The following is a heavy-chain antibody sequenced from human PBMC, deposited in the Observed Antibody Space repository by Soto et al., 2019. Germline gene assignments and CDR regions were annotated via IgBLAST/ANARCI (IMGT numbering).Heavy chain of an antibody. J-gene: IGHJ4*02. Sequence: GGSLRLSCAASGFSFSTYALSWVRQAPGKGLDWVSIISGSGGRTYYADSVKXXXXXXXDXXXNTLYLQMDSLRADDTAVYYCAXXESKNSWGKGPDYWGQGTLVTVSS. CDR3: AXXESKNSWGKGPDY. CDR1: GFSFSTYA. V-gene: IGHV3-23*01. D-gene: IGHD3-16*01. CDR2: ISGSGGRT.